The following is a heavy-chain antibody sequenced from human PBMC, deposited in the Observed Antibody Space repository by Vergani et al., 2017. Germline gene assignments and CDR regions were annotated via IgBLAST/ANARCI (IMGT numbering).Heavy chain of an antibody. CDR1: GGSISSSSYY. D-gene: IGHD3-22*01. J-gene: IGHJ4*02. V-gene: IGHV4-39*07. CDR2: IYYSGST. CDR3: ARAGDSSGYLFDY. Sequence: QLQLQESGPGLVKPSETLSLTCTVSGGSISSSSYYWGWIRQPPGKGVEWIGSIYYSGSTYYNPSLKGRVTIAVDTSKNQFSLKLSSVPAPETAVYYCARAGDSSGYLFDYWGQGTLVTVSS.